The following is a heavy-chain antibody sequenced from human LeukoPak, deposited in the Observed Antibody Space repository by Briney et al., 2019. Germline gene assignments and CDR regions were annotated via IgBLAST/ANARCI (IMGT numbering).Heavy chain of an antibody. V-gene: IGHV3-69-1*01. Sequence: GGSLTLSCAASGFTFSSHSINWLRQAPGKGLEWIATMTSTNNIHYADSVKGRFTISRDNAENSVYLQMNSLRDEDTAVYSCARAQTLFWEFDGFDIWGRGTKVTVSS. CDR3: ARAQTLFWEFDGFDI. D-gene: IGHD3-3*01. CDR2: MTSTNNI. CDR1: GFTFSSHS. J-gene: IGHJ3*02.